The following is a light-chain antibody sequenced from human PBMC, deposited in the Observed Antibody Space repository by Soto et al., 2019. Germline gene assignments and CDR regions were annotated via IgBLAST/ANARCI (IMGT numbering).Light chain of an antibody. CDR3: CSYAGSSTFV. J-gene: IGLJ1*01. V-gene: IGLV2-23*01. CDR1: TSDVGSYHL. Sequence: QSALTQPASVSGSPGQSITISCTGTTSDVGSYHLVSWYQHHPGKAPKLMIYEDSKRPSGVSNRFSGSKSGNTASLTISGLQAEDEADYYCCSYAGSSTFVFGTGTKVTVL. CDR2: EDS.